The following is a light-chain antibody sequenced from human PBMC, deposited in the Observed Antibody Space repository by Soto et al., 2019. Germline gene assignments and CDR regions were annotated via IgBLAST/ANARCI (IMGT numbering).Light chain of an antibody. Sequence: TPSPATLSLSPGERATLSCMASQSVSSYLAWYQQKPGKAPKLLIYAASSLQSGVPSRFSGSGSGTHFTLTISSLQPEDFATYYCQQANTFPLTFGQGTRLEIK. CDR1: QSVSSY. CDR3: QQANTFPLT. J-gene: IGKJ5*01. V-gene: IGKV1-12*01. CDR2: AAS.